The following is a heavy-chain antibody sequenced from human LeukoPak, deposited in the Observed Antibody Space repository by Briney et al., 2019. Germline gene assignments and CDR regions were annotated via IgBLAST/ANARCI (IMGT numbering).Heavy chain of an antibody. CDR1: GGSISSGDYY. Sequence: TLSLTCTVSGGSISSGDYYWSWIRQPAGKGLEWIGRIYTSGSTNYNPSLRSRVTMSVDTSKNQFSLKLSSVTAADTAVYYCARDFDSSGWYDNWFDPWGQGTLVTVSS. J-gene: IGHJ5*02. D-gene: IGHD6-19*01. CDR2: IYTSGST. V-gene: IGHV4-61*02. CDR3: ARDFDSSGWYDNWFDP.